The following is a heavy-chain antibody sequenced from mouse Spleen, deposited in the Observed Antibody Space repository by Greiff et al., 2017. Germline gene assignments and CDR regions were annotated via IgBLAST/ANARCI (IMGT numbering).Heavy chain of an antibody. CDR1: GFTFSDYY. CDR2: INHDGSST. CDR3: AREGVYYYGSSYGYFDV. V-gene: IGHV5-16*01. Sequence: EVQLVESEGGLVQPGSSVKLSCTASGFTFSDYYMAWVRQVPEKGLEWVANINHDGSSTYYMDSLKSRFIISRDNAKNILYLQMSSLKSEDTATYYCAREGVYYYGSSYGYFDVWGAGTTVTVSS. J-gene: IGHJ1*01. D-gene: IGHD1-1*01.